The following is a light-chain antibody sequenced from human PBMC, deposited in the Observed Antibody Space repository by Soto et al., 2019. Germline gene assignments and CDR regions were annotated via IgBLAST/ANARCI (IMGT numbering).Light chain of an antibody. V-gene: IGKV1-39*01. J-gene: IGKJ5*01. CDR1: QRISSY. CDR2: AAC. Sequence: ILLNQSPXSLSXFVGXXGXIXXRARQRISSYLNWFQRKPGKAPELLIYAACSLKSGDASGFSGTGSGTDFTLTISRLQPEHFATYYCHQSYRNLITFGQGTRMEIK. CDR3: HQSYRNLIT.